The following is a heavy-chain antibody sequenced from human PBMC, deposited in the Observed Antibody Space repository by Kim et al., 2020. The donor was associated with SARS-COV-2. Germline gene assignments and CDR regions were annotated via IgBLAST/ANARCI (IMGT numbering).Heavy chain of an antibody. CDR3: ARDGSGGRPENLYGMDV. CDR1: GYRFSSYG. CDR2: IWYDGSKA. Sequence: GWSLRLSCAASGYRFSSYGMHWVRQAPGKGLEWVAIIWYDGSKADYGASVEGRFTISRDNSKTTVYLQMNSLSPEDTAVYYCARDGSGGRPENLYGMDV. J-gene: IGHJ6*01. V-gene: IGHV3-33*01. D-gene: IGHD3-10*01.